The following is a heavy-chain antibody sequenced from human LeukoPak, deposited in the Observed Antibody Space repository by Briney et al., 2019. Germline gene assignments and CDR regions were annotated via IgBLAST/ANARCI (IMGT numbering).Heavy chain of an antibody. J-gene: IGHJ4*02. CDR3: ARVPGYYYGSGRDY. CDR1: GYTFTGYY. CDR2: INPNSGNT. Sequence: APVKVSCKASGYTFTGYYMHWVRQAPGQGLEWMGWINPNSGNTGYAQKFQGRVTMTRNTSISTAYMELSSLRSEDTAVYYCARVPGYYYGSGRDYWGQGTLVTVSS. V-gene: IGHV1-8*02. D-gene: IGHD3-10*01.